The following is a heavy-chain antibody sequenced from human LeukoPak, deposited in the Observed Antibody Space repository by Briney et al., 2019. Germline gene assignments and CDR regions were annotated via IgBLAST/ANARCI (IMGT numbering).Heavy chain of an antibody. D-gene: IGHD3-10*01. J-gene: IGHJ4*02. CDR1: GFIFSSCG. Sequence: PGGSLRLSCAPSGFIFSSCGMHGVRQAPGKGLEWVAVISYDGSNKYYADSVKGRFTISRDSSKNTLDLQMNSLRAEDTAVYHCAKVKRGDGHVIRYWRRGTLVTVPS. CDR3: AKVKRGDGHVIRY. CDR2: ISYDGSNK. V-gene: IGHV3-30*18.